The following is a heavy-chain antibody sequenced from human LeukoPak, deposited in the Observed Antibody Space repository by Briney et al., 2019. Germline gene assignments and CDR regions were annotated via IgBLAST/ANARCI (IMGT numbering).Heavy chain of an antibody. CDR1: GGSFSGYY. CDR2: INHSGST. V-gene: IGHV4-34*01. Sequence: SETLSLTCAVYGGSFSGYYWSWIRQPPGKGLEWIGEINHSGSTNYNPSLKSRVTISVDTSKNQFSLKLSSVTAADTAVYYGARRQPYYYDSSGYYTFWGQGTLVTVSS. CDR3: ARRQPYYYDSSGYYTF. D-gene: IGHD3-22*01. J-gene: IGHJ4*02.